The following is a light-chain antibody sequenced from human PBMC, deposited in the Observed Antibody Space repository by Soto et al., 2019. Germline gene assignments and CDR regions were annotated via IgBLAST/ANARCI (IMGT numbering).Light chain of an antibody. Sequence: DIQMTQSPPTLSASVGDRVTITCRASQPISSWLAWYHQNPGKAPKLLIYDASNLESGVPSRFSGSGSGTELTLTISSLQPEDFGIDYCQQYENYWTFGQGNKVEIK. CDR1: QPISSW. CDR2: DAS. J-gene: IGKJ1*01. V-gene: IGKV1-5*01. CDR3: QQYENYWT.